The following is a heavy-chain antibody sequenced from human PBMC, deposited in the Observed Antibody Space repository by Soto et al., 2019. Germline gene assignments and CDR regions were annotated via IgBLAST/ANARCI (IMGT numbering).Heavy chain of an antibody. Sequence: QVQLVQSGAEVKKPGASVKVSCKASGYTFTSYGISWVRQAPGQGLEWMGWISPYNGNTNYAQKLQGRVTMTTVSSPRTTYMELRSLRSSDTAVYYCASVGSSCYCSVAGTVYWCQETTVTVSS. J-gene: IGHJ6*02. CDR1: GYTFTSYG. CDR3: ASVGSSCYCSVAGTVY. D-gene: IGHD2-2*01. CDR2: ISPYNGNT. V-gene: IGHV1-18*01.